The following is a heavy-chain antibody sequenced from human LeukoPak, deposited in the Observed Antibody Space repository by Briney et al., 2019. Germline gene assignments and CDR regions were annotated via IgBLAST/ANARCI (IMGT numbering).Heavy chain of an antibody. V-gene: IGHV1-18*01. CDR3: ARMMSIPVAGHRPLFDY. Sequence: ASVKVSCKASGYTFTSYGINWVRQAPGQGLEWMGWISAYNGNTNYAQTLQDRVTMTTDTSTSTAYMELRSLRSDDTAVYYCARMMSIPVAGHRPLFDYWGQGTLVTVSS. J-gene: IGHJ4*02. CDR2: ISAYNGNT. CDR1: GYTFTSYG. D-gene: IGHD6-19*01.